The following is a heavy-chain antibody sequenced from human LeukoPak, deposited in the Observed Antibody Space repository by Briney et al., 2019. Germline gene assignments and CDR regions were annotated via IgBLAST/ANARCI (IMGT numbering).Heavy chain of an antibody. V-gene: IGHV5-51*01. CDR1: GYRFNNYW. J-gene: IGHJ4*02. CDR3: ARQAYTYAPFDY. D-gene: IGHD5-18*01. Sequence: GESLKISCKGSGYRFNNYWIGWVRQMPGKGLGWMGIIYPGDSDTRYSPSFQGQVTISADRSISTAYLQWSSLKASDTAMYYCARQAYTYAPFDYWGQGTLVTVSS. CDR2: IYPGDSDT.